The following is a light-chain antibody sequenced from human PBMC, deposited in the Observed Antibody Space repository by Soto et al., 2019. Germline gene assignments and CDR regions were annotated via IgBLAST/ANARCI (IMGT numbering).Light chain of an antibody. CDR2: EVS. Sequence: QSVLTQPASVSGSPGQSITISCTGTSSDVGSYNLVSWYQHHPGKAPKLMIYEVSERPSGVSNRFSGSKSGNTASLTISGLQAEDEAAYYCCSYSGRTTPYVFGTGTKVTVL. CDR1: SSDVGSYNL. V-gene: IGLV2-23*02. J-gene: IGLJ1*01. CDR3: CSYSGRTTPYV.